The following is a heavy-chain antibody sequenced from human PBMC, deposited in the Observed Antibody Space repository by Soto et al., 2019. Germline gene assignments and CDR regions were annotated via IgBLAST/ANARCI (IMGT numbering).Heavy chain of an antibody. CDR1: GYTFTGNY. Sequence: QVQLVQSGAEVNKPGASVKVSCKASGYTFTGNYMHWVRQAPGQGFEWMGWINVNSGGTKYAQKFQGWVTMTRDTSISTAYMELSRLRSDDTAVYYCARGDKLSLYPQLDYWGQGTLVTVSS. V-gene: IGHV1-2*04. CDR2: INVNSGGT. J-gene: IGHJ4*02. D-gene: IGHD3-16*02. CDR3: ARGDKLSLYPQLDY.